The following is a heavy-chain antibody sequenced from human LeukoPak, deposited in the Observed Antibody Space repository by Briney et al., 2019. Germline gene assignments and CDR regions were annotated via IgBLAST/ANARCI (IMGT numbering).Heavy chain of an antibody. CDR1: GFTFGGYS. D-gene: IGHD3-22*01. CDR2: FGTRSTSV. J-gene: IGHJ4*02. CDR3: AREVSEGFDF. V-gene: IGHV3-21*01. Sequence: GGSLRLSCTASGFTFGGYSMNWIRQAPGKGLEWVSSFGTRSTSVYHAGSVKGRFAISRDNAKNSLYLQMNSLRAEDTALYYCAREVSEGFDFWGQGTLVTVSS.